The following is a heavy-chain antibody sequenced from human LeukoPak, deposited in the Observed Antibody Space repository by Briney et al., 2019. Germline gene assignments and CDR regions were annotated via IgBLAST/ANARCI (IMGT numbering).Heavy chain of an antibody. J-gene: IGHJ5*02. CDR1: GGSISSSSYY. CDR3: ARQDIAARPGWFDP. V-gene: IGHV4-39*01. D-gene: IGHD6-6*01. Sequence: PSETLSLTCTVSGGSISSSSYYWGWIRQPPGKGLEWIGSIYYSGSTYYNPSLKSRVTISVDTSKNQFSLKLSSVTAADTAVYYCARQDIAARPGWFDPWGQGTLVTVSS. CDR2: IYYSGST.